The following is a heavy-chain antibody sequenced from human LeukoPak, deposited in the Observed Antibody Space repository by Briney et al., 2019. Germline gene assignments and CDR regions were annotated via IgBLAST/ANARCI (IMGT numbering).Heavy chain of an antibody. CDR2: IYYSGST. V-gene: IGHV4-30-4*08. CDR3: ARVGSYYYDYYMDV. J-gene: IGHJ6*03. CDR1: GGSISSGDYY. Sequence: SETLSLTCTVSGGSISSGDYYWSWIRQPPGKGLEWIGYIYYSGSTYYNPSLKSRVTISVDTSKNQFPLKLSSVTAADTAVYYCARVGSYYYDYYMDVWGKGTTVTVSS.